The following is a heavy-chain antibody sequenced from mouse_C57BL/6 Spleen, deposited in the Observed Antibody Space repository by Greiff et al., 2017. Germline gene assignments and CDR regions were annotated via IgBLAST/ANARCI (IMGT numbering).Heavy chain of an antibody. D-gene: IGHD2-5*01. CDR1: GYTFTSYW. V-gene: IGHV1-69*01. J-gene: IGHJ3*01. CDR2: IDPSDSYT. Sequence: VQLQQPGAELVMPGASVKLSCKASGYTFTSYWMHWVKQRPGQGLEWIGEIDPSDSYTNYNQKFKGKSTLTVDKSSSTAYMQLSSLTSEDSAVYYCARKDYSNYFFAYWGQGTLVTVSA. CDR3: ARKDYSNYFFAY.